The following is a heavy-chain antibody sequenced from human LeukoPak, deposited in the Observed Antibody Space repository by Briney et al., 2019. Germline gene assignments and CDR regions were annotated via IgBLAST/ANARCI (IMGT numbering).Heavy chain of an antibody. J-gene: IGHJ4*02. Sequence: SETLSLTCTVSGGSISSYHWSWIRQPPGKGLEWIGYIYYSGSTNYNPSLKSRVTISVDTSKNQFSLKLSSVTAADTAVYYCARSPYMLTGQLLEYYFDYWGQGTLVTVSS. CDR2: IYYSGST. CDR1: GGSISSYH. CDR3: ARSPYMLTGQLLEYYFDY. D-gene: IGHD2-2*01. V-gene: IGHV4-59*01.